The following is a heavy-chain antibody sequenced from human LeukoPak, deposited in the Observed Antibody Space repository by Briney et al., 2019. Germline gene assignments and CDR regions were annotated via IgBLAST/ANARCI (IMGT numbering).Heavy chain of an antibody. CDR1: GFTFSSYA. Sequence: PGGSLRLSCAASGFTFSSYAMSWVRQAPGKGLEWVSLISGSGGSTYYADSVKGRFTISRDNAKNSLYLQMNSLRAEDAAVYYCARSSVDSSSSEDYWGQGTLVTVSS. J-gene: IGHJ4*02. CDR3: ARSSVDSSSSEDY. D-gene: IGHD6-6*01. V-gene: IGHV3-23*01. CDR2: ISGSGGST.